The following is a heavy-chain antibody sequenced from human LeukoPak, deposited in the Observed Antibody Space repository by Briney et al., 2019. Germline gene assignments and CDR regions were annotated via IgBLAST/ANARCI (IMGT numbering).Heavy chain of an antibody. V-gene: IGHV4-31*03. Sequence: SETLSLTCTVSGGSISSGGYYWSWIRQHPGKGLEWIGYIYYSGSTYYNPSLKSRVTTSVDTSKNQFSLKLSSVTAADTAVYYCAREVITMVRGVILPYNWFDPWGQGTLVTVSS. CDR3: AREVITMVRGVILPYNWFDP. D-gene: IGHD3-10*01. CDR2: IYYSGST. CDR1: GGSISSGGYY. J-gene: IGHJ5*02.